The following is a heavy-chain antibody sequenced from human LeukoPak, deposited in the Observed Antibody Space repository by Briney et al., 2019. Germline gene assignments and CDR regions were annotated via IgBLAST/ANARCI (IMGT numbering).Heavy chain of an antibody. D-gene: IGHD6-6*01. J-gene: IGHJ4*02. CDR3: ATEIQNIAGRVY. CDR2: LYHSGST. CDR1: GYSISSGYY. Sequence: SGTLSLTCAVSGYSISSGYYWGWIRQAPGKGLEWIGNLYHSGSTYYNPSLKSRVSISVDTSKNQFSLNLSSVTAADTAVYYCATEIQNIAGRVYWGQGTLVTVSS. V-gene: IGHV4-38-2*01.